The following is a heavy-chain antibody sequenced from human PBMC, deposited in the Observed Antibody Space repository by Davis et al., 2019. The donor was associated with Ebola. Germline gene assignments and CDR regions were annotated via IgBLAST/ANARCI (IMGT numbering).Heavy chain of an antibody. D-gene: IGHD1-26*01. CDR1: GFTFDDYA. CDR2: ISWNSGSI. V-gene: IGHV3-9*01. J-gene: IGHJ4*02. CDR3: ARDHRGYSGSYYTTLDY. Sequence: PGGSLRLSCAASGFTFDDYAMHWVRQAPGKGLEWVSGISWNSGSIGYADSVKGRFTISRDNSKNTLYLQMNSLRAEDTAVYYCARDHRGYSGSYYTTLDYWGQGTLVTVSS.